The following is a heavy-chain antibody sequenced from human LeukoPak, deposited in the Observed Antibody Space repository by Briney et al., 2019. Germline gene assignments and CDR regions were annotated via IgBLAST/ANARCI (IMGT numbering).Heavy chain of an antibody. CDR1: GGSFSGYY. J-gene: IGHJ4*02. V-gene: IGHV4-34*01. CDR2: INHSGST. D-gene: IGHD3-10*01. Sequence: SETLSLTCAVCGGSFSGYYWSWTRQPPGKGLEWIGEINHSGSTNYNPSLKSRVTISVDTSKNQFSLKLSSVTAADTAVYYCARATWFGEFHFDYWGQGTLVTVSS. CDR3: ARATWFGEFHFDY.